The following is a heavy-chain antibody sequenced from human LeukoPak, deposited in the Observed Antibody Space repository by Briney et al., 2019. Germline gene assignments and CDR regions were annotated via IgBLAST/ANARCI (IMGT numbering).Heavy chain of an antibody. CDR2: FDPEDGET. V-gene: IGHV1-24*01. CDR3: ATAVGYGGPFDY. Sequence: ASVKVSFKASGYTFTSYYIHWVRQAPGQGLEWMGGFDPEDGETIYAQKFQGRVTMTEDTSTDTAYMELSSLRSEDTAVYYCATAVGYGGPFDYWGQGTLVTVSS. J-gene: IGHJ4*02. D-gene: IGHD4-23*01. CDR1: GYTFTSYY.